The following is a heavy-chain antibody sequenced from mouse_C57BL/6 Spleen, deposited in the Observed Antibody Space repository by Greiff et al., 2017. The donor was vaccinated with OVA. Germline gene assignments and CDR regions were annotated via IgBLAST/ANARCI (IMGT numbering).Heavy chain of an antibody. CDR3: AIWGITTVEGFAY. Sequence: VQLQQSGAELMKPGASVKLSCKATGYIFTGYGLEWVKQRPGNGLEGIGEILTGRGSPNNNEKSKGQATITADPPSNTAYMQRRSLTTEDSAIYYCAIWGITTVEGFAYWGQGTLVTVAA. CDR1: GYIFTGYG. J-gene: IGHJ3*01. CDR2: ILTGRGSP. D-gene: IGHD1-1*01. V-gene: IGHV1-9*01.